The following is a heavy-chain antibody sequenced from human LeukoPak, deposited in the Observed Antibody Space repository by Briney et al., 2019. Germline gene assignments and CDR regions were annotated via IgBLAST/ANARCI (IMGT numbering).Heavy chain of an antibody. CDR3: PGSQRPIPGAGTGWLRAPFGS. CDR1: GFTFSRYA. Sequence: GGSLRLSCAASGFTFSRYAMHWVRQAPGKGLEYVSAISSNGGSIYYANSVKGRFTISRDNSKNTLYLQMGSLRAEDMAVYYCPGSQRPIPGAGTGWLRAPFGSWGQGTLVTVPS. CDR2: ISSNGGSI. V-gene: IGHV3-64*01. D-gene: IGHD6-19*01. J-gene: IGHJ4*02.